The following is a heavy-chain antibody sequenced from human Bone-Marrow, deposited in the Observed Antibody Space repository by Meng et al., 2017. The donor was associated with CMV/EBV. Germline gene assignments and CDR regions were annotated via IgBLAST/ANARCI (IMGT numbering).Heavy chain of an antibody. Sequence: GAPLTIYFAASGFTFSSYAMSWVRQAPGKGLEWVSVIYSGGSSTYYADSVKGRFTISRDNSKNTLYLQMNSLRAEDTAVYYCAKVASRGYYFDYWGQGTLVTVSS. CDR1: GFTFSSYA. D-gene: IGHD3-16*01. V-gene: IGHV3-23*03. J-gene: IGHJ4*02. CDR2: IYSGGSST. CDR3: AKVASRGYYFDY.